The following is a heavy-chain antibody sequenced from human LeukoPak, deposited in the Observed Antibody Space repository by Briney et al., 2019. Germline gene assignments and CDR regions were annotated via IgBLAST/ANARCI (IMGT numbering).Heavy chain of an antibody. CDR1: GFTFNSYG. V-gene: IGHV3-30*18. CDR3: AKGPLRGTAAAIDY. CDR2: ISYDGRNI. D-gene: IGHD2-2*01. J-gene: IGHJ4*02. Sequence: GGSLRLSCAASGFTFNSYGMHWVRQAPGKGLEWVAVISYDGRNIHYPDSVKGRFTISRDISTDTLWLQMDSLRTEDTAVYYCAKGPLRGTAAAIDYWGQGTLVTVSS.